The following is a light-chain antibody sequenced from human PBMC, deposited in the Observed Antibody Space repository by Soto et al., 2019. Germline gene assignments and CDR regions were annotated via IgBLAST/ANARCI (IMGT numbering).Light chain of an antibody. Sequence: IQLTQSPYSLYASVGDRVTITCRASQGISSYLAWYQQKPGRAPKLLIYAASTLQSGVPSRFSGSGSGTDFTLTISSLQPEDFATYYCQQLNSYRTFGGGTKVDIK. CDR3: QQLNSYRT. J-gene: IGKJ4*01. CDR2: AAS. CDR1: QGISSY. V-gene: IGKV1-9*01.